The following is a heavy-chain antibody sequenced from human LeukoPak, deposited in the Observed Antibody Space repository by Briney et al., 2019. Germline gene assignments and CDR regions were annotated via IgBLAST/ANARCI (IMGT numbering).Heavy chain of an antibody. CDR3: ARRGFTVTTYFDY. CDR1: GFTFSDYY. J-gene: IGHJ4*02. D-gene: IGHD4-17*01. V-gene: IGHV3-11*01. Sequence: GGSLRLSCAASGFTFSDYYMSWIRQAPGRGLEWVSYISSSGSTVYYADSVKGRFTISRDNAKNSLYLQMNSLRAEDTAVYYCARRGFTVTTYFDYWGQGTLVTVSS. CDR2: ISSSGSTV.